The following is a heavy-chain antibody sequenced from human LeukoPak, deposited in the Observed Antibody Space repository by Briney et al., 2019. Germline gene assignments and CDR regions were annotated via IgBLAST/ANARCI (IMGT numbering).Heavy chain of an antibody. V-gene: IGHV4-59*01. D-gene: IGHD3-16*01. J-gene: IGHJ4*02. Sequence: SETLSLTCTVSGGSISSYYWSWIRQPPGKGLEWIGYIYYSGSTNYNPSPKSRVTISVDTSKNQFSLKLSSVTAADTAVYYCARFGQFPDYWGQGTLVTVSS. CDR1: GGSISSYY. CDR3: ARFGQFPDY. CDR2: IYYSGST.